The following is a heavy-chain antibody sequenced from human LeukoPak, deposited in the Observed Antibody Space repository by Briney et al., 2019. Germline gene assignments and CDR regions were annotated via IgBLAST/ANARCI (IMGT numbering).Heavy chain of an antibody. D-gene: IGHD3-10*01. V-gene: IGHV3-73*01. CDR3: TSPGGFDWFDP. CDR2: IRSKANSYAT. CDR1: GFTFSGSA. Sequence: GGSLRLACAASGFTFSGSAMHWVRQASGKGLEWVGRIRSKANSYATAYAASVKGRFTISRDDSKNTAYLQMNSLKTEDTAVYYCTSPGGFDWFDPWGQGTLVTVSS. J-gene: IGHJ5*02.